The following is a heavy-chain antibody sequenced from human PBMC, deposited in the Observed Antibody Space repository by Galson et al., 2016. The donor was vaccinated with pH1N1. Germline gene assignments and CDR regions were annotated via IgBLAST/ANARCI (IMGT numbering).Heavy chain of an antibody. CDR2: ISWNRGAI. D-gene: IGHD3-22*01. CDR1: GFTFEDFA. Sequence: SLRLSCAASGFTFEDFALHWVRQGPGKGLEWVSGISWNRGAIDYAESVKGRFTISRDNAKNSLYLQMDSLRAEDTALCYCVKDRAFYYDSSGYDYAFDIWGQVTMVTVAS. J-gene: IGHJ3*02. CDR3: VKDRAFYYDSSGYDYAFDI. V-gene: IGHV3-9*01.